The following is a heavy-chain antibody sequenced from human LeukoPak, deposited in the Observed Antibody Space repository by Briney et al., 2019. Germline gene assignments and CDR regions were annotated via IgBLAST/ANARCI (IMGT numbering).Heavy chain of an antibody. CDR3: ARARVRTNYYYYMDV. J-gene: IGHJ6*03. Sequence: PSETLSLTCAVYGGSFSGYYWSWIRQPPGKGLEWIGEINHSGSTNYNPSLKSRVTISVDTSKNQFSLKLSSVTAADTAAYYCARARVRTNYYYYMDVWGKGTTVTVSS. CDR2: INHSGST. V-gene: IGHV4-34*01. CDR1: GGSFSGYY. D-gene: IGHD1/OR15-1a*01.